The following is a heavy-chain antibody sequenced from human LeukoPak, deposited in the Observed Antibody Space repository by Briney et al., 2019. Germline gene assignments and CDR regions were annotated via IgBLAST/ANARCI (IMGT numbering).Heavy chain of an antibody. D-gene: IGHD6-19*01. V-gene: IGHV1-18*01. CDR2: ISAYNGNT. CDR3: ARDHIAVAGNAAFDI. CDR1: GYTFTSYG. J-gene: IGHJ3*02. Sequence: ASVKVSCKASGYTFTSYGISWVRQAPGKGLEWMGWISAYNGNTNYAQKLQGRVTMTTDTSTSTAYMELRSLRSDDTAVYYCARDHIAVAGNAAFDIWGQGTMVTVSS.